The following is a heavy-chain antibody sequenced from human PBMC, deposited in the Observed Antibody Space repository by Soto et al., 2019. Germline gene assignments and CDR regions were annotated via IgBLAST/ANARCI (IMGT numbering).Heavy chain of an antibody. D-gene: IGHD3-22*01. CDR2: ISYDGSNK. CDR3: ARGSSYYDSSGYYYF. J-gene: IGHJ4*02. Sequence: LRLSCAASGFTFSSYAMHWVRQAPGKGLEWVAVISYDGSNKYYADSVKGRFTISRDNSKNTLYLQMNSLRAEDTAVYYCARGSSYYDSSGYYYFWGQGTLVTVSS. V-gene: IGHV3-30-3*01. CDR1: GFTFSSYA.